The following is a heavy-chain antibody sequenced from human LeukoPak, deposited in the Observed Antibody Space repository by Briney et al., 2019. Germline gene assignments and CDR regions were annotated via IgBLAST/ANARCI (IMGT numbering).Heavy chain of an antibody. D-gene: IGHD3-3*01. Sequence: ASVKVSCKASGYTFTNYGISWVRQAPGQGLEWMGWIRVYNGNTNSAQKLQGRVTMTTDTSTSTAYMELRSLRSDDTAVYYCARDWRGRAGGMDVWGQGTTVTVSS. CDR3: ARDWRGRAGGMDV. CDR1: GYTFTNYG. CDR2: IRVYNGNT. J-gene: IGHJ6*02. V-gene: IGHV1-18*01.